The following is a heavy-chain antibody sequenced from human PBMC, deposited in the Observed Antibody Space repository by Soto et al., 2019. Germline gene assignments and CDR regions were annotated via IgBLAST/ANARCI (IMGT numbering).Heavy chain of an antibody. J-gene: IGHJ4*02. CDR1: GCTFRSYA. V-gene: IGHV3-30-3*01. D-gene: IGHD3-22*01. Sequence: GGSLRLSCAASGCTFRSYAMHWVRQAPGKGLECVAVIAYDGSNKFYRDYVRGRFTISRDNSENTLYLQMNSLRAEDTAVYYCARDLNYYYDSSGYYPGLDYWGQGTLVTVSS. CDR2: IAYDGSNK. CDR3: ARDLNYYYDSSGYYPGLDY.